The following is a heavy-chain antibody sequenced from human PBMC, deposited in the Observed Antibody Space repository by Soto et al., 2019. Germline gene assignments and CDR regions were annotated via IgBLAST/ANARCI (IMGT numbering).Heavy chain of an antibody. D-gene: IGHD3-22*01. J-gene: IGHJ4*02. Sequence: QVQLVESGGGVVQPGRSLRLSCAASGFTFSSYGMHWVRQAPGQGLEWVAVISYDGSNKYYADSVKGRFTISRDNSKNTLYLQMNSLRAEDTAVYYCAKSSYYYDSSVSYWGQGTLVTVSS. CDR1: GFTFSSYG. CDR3: AKSSYYYDSSVSY. CDR2: ISYDGSNK. V-gene: IGHV3-30*18.